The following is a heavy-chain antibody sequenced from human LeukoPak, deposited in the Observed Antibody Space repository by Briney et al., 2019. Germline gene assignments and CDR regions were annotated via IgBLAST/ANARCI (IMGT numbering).Heavy chain of an antibody. Sequence: SETLSLTCTVSGGSISSGDYYWSWIRQPPGKGLEWIGYIYYSGSTYYNPSLKSRVTISVDTSKHQFSLKLSSVTAADTAVYYCGRDPSNDYGGKSGSWYFDLWGRGTLVTVSS. J-gene: IGHJ2*01. D-gene: IGHD4-23*01. V-gene: IGHV4-30-4*01. CDR2: IYYSGST. CDR3: GRDPSNDYGGKSGSWYFDL. CDR1: GGSISSGDYY.